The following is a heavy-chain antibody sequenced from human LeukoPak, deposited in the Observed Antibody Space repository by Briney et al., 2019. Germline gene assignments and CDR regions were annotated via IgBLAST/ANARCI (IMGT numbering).Heavy chain of an antibody. CDR2: IKEDGSEK. D-gene: IGHD1-14*01. CDR3: ATSTQLYTVS. J-gene: IGHJ5*02. V-gene: IGHV3-7*01. CDR1: GFTFSRYW. Sequence: GGSLRLSCAASGFTFSRYWMSWVRQAPGKGLQWVANIKEDGSEKYYVDSVKGRFTISRDNAENSLYLQMNSLRAEDTAVYYCATSTQLYTVSWGQGTLVTVSS.